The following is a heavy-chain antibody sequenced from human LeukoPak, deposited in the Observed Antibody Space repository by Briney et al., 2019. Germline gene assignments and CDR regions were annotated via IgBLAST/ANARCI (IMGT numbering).Heavy chain of an antibody. Sequence: SVKVSCKASGGTFTTYAISWVRQAPGQRLEWMGGIIPIFGTANHAQKFQGRVTITTDQSTITAYMELSSLRSEDTAVYYCAAGNSGYGGWYFDYWGQGTLVTVSS. CDR2: IIPIFGTA. CDR3: AAGNSGYGGWYFDY. CDR1: GGTFTTYA. D-gene: IGHD5-12*01. V-gene: IGHV1-69*05. J-gene: IGHJ4*02.